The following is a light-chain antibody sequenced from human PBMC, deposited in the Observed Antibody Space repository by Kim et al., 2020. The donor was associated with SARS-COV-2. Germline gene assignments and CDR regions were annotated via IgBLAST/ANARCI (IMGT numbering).Light chain of an antibody. CDR2: DNN. V-gene: IGLV1-51*01. CDR3: GTWDSSLSVWV. J-gene: IGLJ3*02. Sequence: GQKVTISCSGSSFNIGNNYVSWYQQPPGTAPKLLIYDNNKRPSGIPDRFSGSKSGTAATLGITGLQTGDEADYYCGTWDSSLSVWVFGGGTKLTVL. CDR1: SFNIGNNY.